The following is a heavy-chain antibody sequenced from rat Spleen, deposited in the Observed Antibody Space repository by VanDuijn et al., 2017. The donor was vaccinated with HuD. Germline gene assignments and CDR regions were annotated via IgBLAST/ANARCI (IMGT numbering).Heavy chain of an antibody. V-gene: IGHV2-45*01. Sequence: QVQLKESGPGLVQPSQTLSLTCTVSGFSLSNYGVVWVRQPPGKGLEWMGVMWSGGSTDYNSALKSRLSISRDTSKNQVFLKMNSLQSEDTTTYYCAREENSGPFAYWGQGTLVTVSS. D-gene: IGHD4-3*01. CDR1: GFSLSNYG. CDR3: AREENSGPFAY. CDR2: MWSGGST. J-gene: IGHJ3*01.